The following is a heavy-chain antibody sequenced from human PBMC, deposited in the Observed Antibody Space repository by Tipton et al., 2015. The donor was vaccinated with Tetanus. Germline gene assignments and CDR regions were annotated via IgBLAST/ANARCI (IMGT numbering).Heavy chain of an antibody. V-gene: IGHV4-61*01. Sequence: LRLSCTVSGGSVSSGSYYWSWIRQPPGKGLEWIGYIYYSGSTNYNPSLKSRVTISVDTSKNQFSLKLSSVTAADTAVYYCAREGPNYDFWSGYYTDDAFDIWGQGTMVTVSS. J-gene: IGHJ3*02. D-gene: IGHD3-3*01. CDR1: GGSVSSGSYY. CDR2: IYYSGST. CDR3: AREGPNYDFWSGYYTDDAFDI.